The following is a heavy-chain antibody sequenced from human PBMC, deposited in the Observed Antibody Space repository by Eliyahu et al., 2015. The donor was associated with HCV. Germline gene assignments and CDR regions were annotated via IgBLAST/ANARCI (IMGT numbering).Heavy chain of an antibody. J-gene: IGHJ6*02. D-gene: IGHD3-10*02. V-gene: IGHV4-59*01. CDR3: ARATYVYGLDV. CDR2: IXYSGTT. CDR1: GGXISRSYX. Sequence: QVQLQESGPGLVKPSEXLSLTCTVSGGXISRSYXWSWIRQPPGKGLEWIGSIXYSGTTNYNPSLKSRVTISLDTSKNQFSLKLSSVPAADTAVYYCARATYVYGLDVWGQGTTVTVSS.